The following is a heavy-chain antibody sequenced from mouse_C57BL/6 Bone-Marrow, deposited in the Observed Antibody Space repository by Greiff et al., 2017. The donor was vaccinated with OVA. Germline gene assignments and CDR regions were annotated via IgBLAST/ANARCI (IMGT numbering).Heavy chain of an antibody. CDR1: GYTFTSYW. J-gene: IGHJ2*01. CDR2: IDPSASYT. D-gene: IGHD4-1*01. CDR3: ARWEDVDY. V-gene: IGHV1-69*01. Sequence: QVQLQQPGAELVMPGASVKLSCKASGYTFTSYWMHWVKQRPGQGLEWIGEIDPSASYTNYNQKFKGKSTLTVDKSSSTAYMQLSSLTSEDSAVYYCARWEDVDYWGQGTTLTVSS.